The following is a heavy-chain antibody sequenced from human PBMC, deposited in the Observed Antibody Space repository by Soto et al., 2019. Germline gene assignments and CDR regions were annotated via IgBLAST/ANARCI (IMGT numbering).Heavy chain of an antibody. CDR3: ARQQDYYGSGSFQFDY. Sequence: SETQSLTSTVSGDSMSSYYWNWIRQPPGKGLEWIGLIHYTGSTNYNPSLRSRVTISVDTSNKQFSLKLSSVTAADTAVYYCARQQDYYGSGSFQFDYWGQGTLVTVSS. CDR2: IHYTGST. J-gene: IGHJ4*02. CDR1: GDSMSSYY. D-gene: IGHD3-10*01. V-gene: IGHV4-59*08.